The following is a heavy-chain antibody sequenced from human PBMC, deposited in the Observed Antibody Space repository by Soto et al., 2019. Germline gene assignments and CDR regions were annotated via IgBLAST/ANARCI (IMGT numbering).Heavy chain of an antibody. Sequence: QVQLQESGPGLVKPSQTLSLTCTVSGGSISDGAYYWSWIRQPPGKGLEWIGHIYNSGNTYNNPSLSSRLTISLDTSKSQCSLNLNSVTAADTAVYYCASGLSGDKVDQWGQGTLVTVSS. V-gene: IGHV4-30-4*01. J-gene: IGHJ4*02. CDR1: GGSISDGAYY. D-gene: IGHD2-21*01. CDR3: ASGLSGDKVDQ. CDR2: IYNSGNT.